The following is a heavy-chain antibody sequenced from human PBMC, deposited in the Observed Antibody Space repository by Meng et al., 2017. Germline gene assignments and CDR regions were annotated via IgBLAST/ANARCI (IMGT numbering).Heavy chain of an antibody. D-gene: IGHD3-22*01. CDR3: ARDNYYDSSGYLEKLQYYFDY. J-gene: IGHJ4*02. CDR2: INPNSGGT. Sequence: ASVKVSCKASGYTFTGYYMHWVRQAPGQGLEWMGWINPNSGGTNYAQKFQGRVTMTRDTSISTAYMEPSRLRSDDTAVYYCARDNYYDSSGYLEKLQYYFDYWGQGTLVTVSS. CDR1: GYTFTGYY. V-gene: IGHV1-2*02.